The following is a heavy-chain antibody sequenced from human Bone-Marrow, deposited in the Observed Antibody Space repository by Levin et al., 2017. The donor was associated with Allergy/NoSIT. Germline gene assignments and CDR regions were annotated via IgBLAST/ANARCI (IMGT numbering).Heavy chain of an antibody. CDR3: AREGCNSTTCYPHMDV. V-gene: IGHV1-46*01. CDR2: INPDGGLT. D-gene: IGHD2-2*01. Sequence: ASVKVSCKASGYSFISHYIHWVRQAPGQGLEWLGVINPDGGLTSDAERFQDRLTLTTDTSTSTVFMELSSLTSEDTAVYYCAREGCNSTTCYPHMDVWGKGTTVTVSS. CDR1: GYSFISHY. J-gene: IGHJ6*04.